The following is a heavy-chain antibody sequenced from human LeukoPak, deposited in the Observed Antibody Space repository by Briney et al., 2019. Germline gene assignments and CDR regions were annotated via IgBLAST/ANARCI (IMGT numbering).Heavy chain of an antibody. CDR1: GFTFSDYA. V-gene: IGHV3-49*04. D-gene: IGHD4/OR15-4a*01. CDR2: IRSKAFGGTT. J-gene: IGHJ6*02. Sequence: GGSLRLSCTASGFTFSDYAMSWVRQAPGKGLEWVGFIRSKAFGGTTEYGASVTGRVTISRDDSKNIAYLQMNSLNTEDSAVYYCTRESAPGDTDYDYMDVWGQGTTVTVSS. CDR3: TRESAPGDTDYDYMDV.